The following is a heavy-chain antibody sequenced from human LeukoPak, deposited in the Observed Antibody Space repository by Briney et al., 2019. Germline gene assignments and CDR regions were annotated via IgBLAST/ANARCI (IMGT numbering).Heavy chain of an antibody. V-gene: IGHV1-2*02. CDR1: GYTFTGYY. CDR3: ARVVGRRWPQYRYYFDY. CDR2: INPNSGGA. J-gene: IGHJ4*02. D-gene: IGHD5-24*01. Sequence: ASVKVSCKASGYTFTGYYMHWVRQAPGQGLEWMGWINPNSGGANYAQKFQGRVTMTRDTSISTAYMELSRLRSDDTAVYYCARVVGRRWPQYRYYFDYWGQGTLVTVSS.